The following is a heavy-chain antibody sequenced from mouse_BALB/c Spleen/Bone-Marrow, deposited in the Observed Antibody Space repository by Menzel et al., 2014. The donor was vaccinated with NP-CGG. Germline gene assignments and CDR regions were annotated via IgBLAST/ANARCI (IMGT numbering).Heavy chain of an antibody. J-gene: IGHJ1*01. CDR2: FNPSNGGT. D-gene: IGHD1-1*01. CDR1: GYTFTSYY. CDR3: TRDHYYDESSFWYFDD. V-gene: IGHV1S81*02. Sequence: QVQLQQSGAELVKPGASVKLSCKASGYTFTSYYMYWVKPRPGQGLEWIGGFNPSNGGTNFNEKVKSKATLTVDKSSSTAYMQLSSLTSEGAAVYYCTRDHYYDESSFWYFDDWGAGTTVTVSS.